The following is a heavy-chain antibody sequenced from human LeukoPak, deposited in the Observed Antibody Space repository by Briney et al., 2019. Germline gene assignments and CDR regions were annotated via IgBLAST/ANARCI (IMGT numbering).Heavy chain of an antibody. Sequence: GASVKVSCKASGYTFTSYYMHWVRQAPGQGLEWMGWINPNSGGTNYAQKFQGRVTMTRDTSISTAYMELSRLRSDDTAVYYCARAGGTDSYIVVVPAADYYMDVWGKGTTVTVSS. CDR1: GYTFTSYY. CDR2: INPNSGGT. V-gene: IGHV1-2*02. D-gene: IGHD2-2*01. J-gene: IGHJ6*03. CDR3: ARAGGTDSYIVVVPAADYYMDV.